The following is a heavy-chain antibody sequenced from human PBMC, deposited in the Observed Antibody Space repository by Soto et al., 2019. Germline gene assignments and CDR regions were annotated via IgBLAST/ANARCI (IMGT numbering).Heavy chain of an antibody. CDR2: INCKTGVT. CDR1: GYNFIAYY. Sequence: QVQLVQSGAEVKKPGASVKVSCRASGYNFIAYYIHWVRQAPGQGLEWMGGINCKTGVTKYAKKFQGRVTMTRDTSISTAYMEVNGPRPDDTAVYYCARDLGYGDYVDYNYHYGMDVWGQGTTVTVSS. J-gene: IGHJ6*02. V-gene: IGHV1-2*02. D-gene: IGHD4-17*01. CDR3: ARDLGYGDYVDYNYHYGMDV.